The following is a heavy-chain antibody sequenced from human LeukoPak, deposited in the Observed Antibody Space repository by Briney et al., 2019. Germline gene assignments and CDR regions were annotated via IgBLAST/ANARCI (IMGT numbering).Heavy chain of an antibody. Sequence: PSETLSLTCAVSGDSISCCYWTWIRQSAGKGLEWIGRTFITGSTNYNPSLQGRVTMSVDRSKSQFSLRLSSVTAADTAVYYCVRQGYNFGAFNAWGQGTLVTVSS. D-gene: IGHD3-3*01. CDR1: GDSISCCY. CDR2: TFITGST. J-gene: IGHJ4*02. V-gene: IGHV4-4*07. CDR3: VRQGYNFGAFNA.